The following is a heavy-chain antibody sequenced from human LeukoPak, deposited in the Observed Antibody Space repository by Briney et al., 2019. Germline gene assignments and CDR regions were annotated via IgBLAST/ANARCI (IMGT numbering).Heavy chain of an antibody. CDR3: AGHPGYYLHY. V-gene: IGHV4-34*01. Sequence: PSETLSLTCAVYGGSFSAYYWSWLRQPPGRGLEWIGEINYSGTPNYNPSLKSRVSISVDTPKKQFSLKLNSVTAADTAVYYCAGHPGYYLHYWGQGTLVTASS. D-gene: IGHD3-9*01. J-gene: IGHJ4*02. CDR2: INYSGTP. CDR1: GGSFSAYY.